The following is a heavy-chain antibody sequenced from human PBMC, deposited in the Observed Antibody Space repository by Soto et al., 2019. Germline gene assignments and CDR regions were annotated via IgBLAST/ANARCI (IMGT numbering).Heavy chain of an antibody. V-gene: IGHV3-48*01. CDR2: ISSSSSTI. CDR3: AGEDYYLFDY. Sequence: EVQLVESGGGLVQPGGSLRLSCAASGFTFSSYSMNWVRQAPGKGLEWVSYISSSSSTIYYADSVKGRFTISRDNAKNSLYLQMNSLRAEDTAVYYCAGEDYYLFDYWGQGTLVTVSS. CDR1: GFTFSSYS. J-gene: IGHJ4*02. D-gene: IGHD1-26*01.